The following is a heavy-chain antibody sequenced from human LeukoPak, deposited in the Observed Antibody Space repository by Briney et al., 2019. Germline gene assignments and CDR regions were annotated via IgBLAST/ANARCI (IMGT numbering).Heavy chain of an antibody. V-gene: IGHV3-23*01. Sequence: GGSLRLSCAASGFTFSSYAMSWVRQAPGKGLEWVSAISGSGGSTYYADSVKGRFTISRDNSKNTLYLQMNSLRAEDTAVYCCAKDRTSSRTSHLFDYWGQGTLVTVSS. J-gene: IGHJ4*02. CDR3: AKDRTSSRTSHLFDY. D-gene: IGHD2-2*01. CDR1: GFTFSSYA. CDR2: ISGSGGST.